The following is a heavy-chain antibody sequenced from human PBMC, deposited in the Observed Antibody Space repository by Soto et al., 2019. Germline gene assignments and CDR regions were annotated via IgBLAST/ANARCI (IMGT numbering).Heavy chain of an antibody. CDR2: IWHDGGNK. D-gene: IGHD3-16*01. J-gene: IGHJ4*02. Sequence: GGSLRLSCAASGFTFSSYGMHWVRQAPGKGLEWVAFIWHDGGNKFYAESVKGRSTISRDNSKNTLYLQMTSLSAEDTAMYYCARDGDVNTGFGKDYWGQGTLVTVSS. CDR1: GFTFSSYG. V-gene: IGHV3-33*01. CDR3: ARDGDVNTGFGKDY.